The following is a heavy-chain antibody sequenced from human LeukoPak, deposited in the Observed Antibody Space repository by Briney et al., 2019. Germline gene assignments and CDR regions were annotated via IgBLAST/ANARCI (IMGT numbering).Heavy chain of an antibody. Sequence: SETLSLTCTVSGGSISSGDYYWSWIRQPPGKGLEWIGYIYYSGSTYYNPSLKSRVTISVDTSKNQFSLKLSSVTAADTAVYYCASITMIVAFDYWGQGTLVTVSS. V-gene: IGHV4-30-4*01. J-gene: IGHJ4*02. CDR3: ASITMIVAFDY. CDR1: GGSISSGDYY. D-gene: IGHD3-22*01. CDR2: IYYSGST.